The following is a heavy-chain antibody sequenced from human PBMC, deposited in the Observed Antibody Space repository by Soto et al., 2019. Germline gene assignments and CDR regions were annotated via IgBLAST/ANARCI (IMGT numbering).Heavy chain of an antibody. D-gene: IGHD1-26*01. J-gene: IGHJ6*02. Sequence: PGESLKISCKGSGYSFTSHWIGWVRQMPGKGLEWMGGIYPGDSDSRYSPSFQGQVTISADNSISTAYLQWSSLKASDTAMYYCARLDSGSYPYYYYYGMDVWGQGTTVTVSS. V-gene: IGHV5-51*01. CDR1: GYSFTSHW. CDR3: ARLDSGSYPYYYYYGMDV. CDR2: IYPGDSDS.